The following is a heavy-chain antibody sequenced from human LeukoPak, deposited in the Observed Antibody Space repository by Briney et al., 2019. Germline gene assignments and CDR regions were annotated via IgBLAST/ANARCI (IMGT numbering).Heavy chain of an antibody. CDR3: ARMGSSFRYYFDY. D-gene: IGHD6-13*01. CDR1: GFAFSSYS. CDR2: ISSSSSYI. V-gene: IGHV3-21*01. J-gene: IGHJ4*02. Sequence: KPGGSLRLSCAASGFAFSSYSMNWVRQDPGKGLEWVSSISSSSSYIYYADSVKGRFTISRDNAKNSLYLQMNSLRAEDTAVYYCARMGSSFRYYFDYWGQGTLVTVSS.